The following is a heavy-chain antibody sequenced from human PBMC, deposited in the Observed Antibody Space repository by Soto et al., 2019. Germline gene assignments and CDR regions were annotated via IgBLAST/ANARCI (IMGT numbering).Heavy chain of an antibody. CDR1: GFTFISYA. V-gene: IGHV3-30-3*01. D-gene: IGHD3-10*01. CDR3: ARDSNYYGSGSQYGMDV. Sequence: PGGSLRLSCASSGFTFISYAMHWVLQAPCTGLEWVAVISYDGSNKYNADSVKGQYTISRDNSKNTLFLQMNSLIAEDTAVYYCARDSNYYGSGSQYGMDVWGQGT. CDR2: ISYDGSNK. J-gene: IGHJ6*02.